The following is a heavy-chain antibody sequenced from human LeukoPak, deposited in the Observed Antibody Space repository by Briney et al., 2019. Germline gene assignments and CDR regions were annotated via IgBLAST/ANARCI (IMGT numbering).Heavy chain of an antibody. CDR2: IYYSGST. V-gene: IGHV4-31*03. CDR3: ARENARFGELSDWFDP. D-gene: IGHD3-10*01. Sequence: SQTLSLTCPVSGGSISSGGYYWSWIRQHPGKGLEWIGYIYYSGSTYYNPSLKSRVTISVDTSKNQFSLKLSSVTAADTAVYYCARENARFGELSDWFDPWGQGTLVTVSS. CDR1: GGSISSGGYY. J-gene: IGHJ5*02.